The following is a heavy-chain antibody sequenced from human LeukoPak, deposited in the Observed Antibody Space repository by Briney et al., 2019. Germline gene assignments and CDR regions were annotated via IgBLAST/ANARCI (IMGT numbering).Heavy chain of an antibody. CDR3: ARVRTYYDFWSGYSYNWFDP. J-gene: IGHJ5*02. CDR2: IYYSGST. Sequence: PSETLSLTCTVSGGSISSGDYYWSCIPQPPGKGLEWIGYIYYSGSTYYNPSLKSRVTISVDTSKNQFSLKLSSVTAADTAVYYCARVRTYYDFWSGYSYNWFDPWGQGTLVTVSS. D-gene: IGHD3-3*01. V-gene: IGHV4-30-4*01. CDR1: GGSISSGDYY.